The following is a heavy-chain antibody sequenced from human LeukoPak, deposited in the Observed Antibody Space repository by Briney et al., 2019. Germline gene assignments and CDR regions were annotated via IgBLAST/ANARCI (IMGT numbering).Heavy chain of an antibody. CDR3: ARTGVVATSYFFDY. Sequence: SETLSLTCTVSGGSISSYYWSWIRQPPGKGLEWIGFIYYSGSANYNPSLRSRITISVDTSKNQFSLKLTSVTAADTAVYYCARTGVVATSYFFDYWGHGTLVTVSS. J-gene: IGHJ4*01. D-gene: IGHD5-12*01. CDR2: IYYSGSA. CDR1: GGSISSYY. V-gene: IGHV4-59*01.